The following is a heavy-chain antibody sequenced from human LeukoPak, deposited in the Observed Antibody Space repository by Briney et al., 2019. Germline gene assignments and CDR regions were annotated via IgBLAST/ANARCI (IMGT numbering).Heavy chain of an antibody. J-gene: IGHJ3*02. CDR3: ARTRLYYDSSGYDDAFDI. CDR1: GITFDSHW. CDR2: IKQDESEK. Sequence: GGSLRLSCAASGITFDSHWMSWIRQAPGKGLEWVANIKQDESEKYYVDSVKGRFTISRDNAKNSLYLQMNSLRAEDTAVYYCARTRLYYDSSGYDDAFDIWGQGTVVTVSS. D-gene: IGHD3-22*01. V-gene: IGHV3-7*03.